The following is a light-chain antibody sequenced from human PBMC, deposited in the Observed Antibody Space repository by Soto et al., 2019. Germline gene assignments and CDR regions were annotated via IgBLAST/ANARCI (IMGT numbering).Light chain of an antibody. V-gene: IGKV3-15*01. Sequence: IVMTQSPATLSVSPGERVTLSCRASQRVRSNSAWYQQKPRQAPRLLIYGASTRATGSPARFSGSGYETEFTLTISSLQSEDFAVYYCQQYNTWPLTFGGGTKVDI. CDR1: QRVRSN. CDR2: GAS. CDR3: QQYNTWPLT. J-gene: IGKJ4*01.